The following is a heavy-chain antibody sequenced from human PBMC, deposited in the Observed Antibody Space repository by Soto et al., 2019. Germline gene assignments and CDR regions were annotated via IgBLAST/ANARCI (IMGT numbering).Heavy chain of an antibody. Sequence: PWENLALTCSVSGSSMSPSYWTWFRQAPGKGLEWIGHLLYRGSAAYNPALQARVTISLDTSKREVSLELTSVNAADKAVYYCEREKDLILGGYAFAFWGPGTLAT. CDR2: LLYRGSA. CDR1: GSSMSPSY. V-gene: IGHV4-59*13. CDR3: EREKDLILGGYAFAF. J-gene: IGHJ3*01. D-gene: IGHD1-26*01.